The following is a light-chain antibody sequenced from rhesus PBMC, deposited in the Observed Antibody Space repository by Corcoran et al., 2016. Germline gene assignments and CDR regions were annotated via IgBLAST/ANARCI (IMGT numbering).Light chain of an antibody. CDR3: QQYSSGPYS. CDR2: EAS. V-gene: IGKV1-22*01. CDR1: QSISSW. J-gene: IGKJ2*01. Sequence: DIQMTQSPSSLSTSIGDTVTITFRASQSISSWLAWYQQKPGNAPKLLINEASPLGRGVPSMFSGSGSGTHFTLIISNLQSEDFATYYCQQYSSGPYSFGQGTKVEIK.